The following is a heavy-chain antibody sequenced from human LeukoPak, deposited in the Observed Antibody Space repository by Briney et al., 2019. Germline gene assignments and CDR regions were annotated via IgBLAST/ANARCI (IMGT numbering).Heavy chain of an antibody. CDR1: GFTVSSNY. CDR3: ARSSSVSGSYYH. V-gene: IGHV3-7*01. CDR2: IKQDGSEK. D-gene: IGHD1-26*01. J-gene: IGHJ5*02. Sequence: GGSLRLSCAASGFTVSSNYMSWVRQAPGKGLEWVADIKQDGSEKYYVDSVKGRFTISRDNAKNSLYLQMNSLRAEDTAVYYCARSSSVSGSYYHWGQGALVTVSS.